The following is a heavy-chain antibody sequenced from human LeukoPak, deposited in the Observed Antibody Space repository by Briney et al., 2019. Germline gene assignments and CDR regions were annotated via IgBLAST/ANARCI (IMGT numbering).Heavy chain of an antibody. V-gene: IGHV3-33*08. CDR3: ARNYEWIVVVPAAPYGMDV. J-gene: IGHJ6*02. CDR1: GFTFSSYG. CDR2: IWYGGSNK. D-gene: IGHD2-2*01. Sequence: GGSLRLSCAASGFTFSSYGMHWVRQAPGKGLEWVAVIWYGGSNKYYADSVKGRFTISRDNAKNSLYLQMNSLRAEDTAVYYCARNYEWIVVVPAAPYGMDVWGQGTTVTVSS.